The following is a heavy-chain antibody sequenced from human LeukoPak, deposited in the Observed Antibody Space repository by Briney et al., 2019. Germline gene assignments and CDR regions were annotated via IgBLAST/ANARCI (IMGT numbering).Heavy chain of an antibody. CDR3: ARYCYDSSGYPYYFDY. CDR1: GGSFSGYY. J-gene: IGHJ4*02. Sequence: PSETLSLTCAVYGGSFSGYYWSWVRQAPGKGLEWVSVIYSGGSAYYADSVKGRFTISRDNSKNTVYLQMNSLRAEDTAVYYCARYCYDSSGYPYYFDYWGQGTLVTVSS. D-gene: IGHD3-22*01. CDR2: IYSGGSA. V-gene: IGHV3-53*01.